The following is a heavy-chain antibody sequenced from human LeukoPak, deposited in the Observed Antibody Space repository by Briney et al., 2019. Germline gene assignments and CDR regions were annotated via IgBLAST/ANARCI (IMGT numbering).Heavy chain of an antibody. V-gene: IGHV4-34*01. CDR3: ARGRQRPKYYDFWSGPRVGAFDI. CDR1: GFSSSYAY. J-gene: IGHJ3*02. Sequence: GSLRLSCAASGFSSSYAYMSWIRQPPGKGLEWIGEINHSGSTNYNPSLKSRVTISVDTSKNQFSLKLSSVTAADTAVYYCARGRQRPKYYDFWSGPRVGAFDIWGQGTMVTVSS. CDR2: INHSGST. D-gene: IGHD3-3*01.